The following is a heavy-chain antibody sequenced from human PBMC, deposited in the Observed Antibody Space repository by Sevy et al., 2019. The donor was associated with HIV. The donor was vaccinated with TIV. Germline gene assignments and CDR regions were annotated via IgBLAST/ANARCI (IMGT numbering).Heavy chain of an antibody. CDR3: ATEGYRLPGADAIDI. V-gene: IGHV3-23*01. D-gene: IGHD3-16*01. Sequence: GGSLRLSCAASGFTFSYYAMTWVRQAPGKGLEWVSAISGSGDTTYYAESVKGRFTISRDNSRGTLYLQINSLRAEDTAIYFCATEGYRLPGADAIDIWGQGTMVTVSS. CDR2: ISGSGDTT. CDR1: GFTFSYYA. J-gene: IGHJ3*02.